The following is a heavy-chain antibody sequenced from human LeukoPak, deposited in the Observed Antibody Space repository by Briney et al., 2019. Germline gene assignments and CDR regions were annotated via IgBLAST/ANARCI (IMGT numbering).Heavy chain of an antibody. CDR2: INPNSGGT. CDR3: ARSPDILTGEKFDY. CDR1: GYTLTGYY. J-gene: IGHJ4*02. Sequence: ASVKVSCKASGYTLTGYYMHWVRQAPGQGLEWMGWINPNSGGTNYAQKFQGRVTMTRDTSISTAYMELSRLRSDDTAVYYCARSPDILTGEKFDYWGQGTLVTVSP. D-gene: IGHD3-9*01. V-gene: IGHV1-2*02.